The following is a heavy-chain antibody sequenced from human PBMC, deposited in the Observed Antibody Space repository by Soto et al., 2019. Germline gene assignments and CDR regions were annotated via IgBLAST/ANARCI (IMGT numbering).Heavy chain of an antibody. D-gene: IGHD6-13*01. V-gene: IGHV1-3*01. CDR2: INAGNGNT. Sequence: WASVKVSCKASGYTFTSYAMHWVRQAPGQRLEWMGWINAGNGNTKYSQKFQGRVTITRDTSASTAYMELSSLRSEDTAVYYCARDRGVIAAAGQRRNYNWFDPWGQGTLVTVSS. CDR3: ARDRGVIAAAGQRRNYNWFDP. CDR1: GYTFTSYA. J-gene: IGHJ5*02.